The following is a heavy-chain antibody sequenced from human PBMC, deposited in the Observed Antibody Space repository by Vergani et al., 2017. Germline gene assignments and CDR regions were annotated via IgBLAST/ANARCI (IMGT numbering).Heavy chain of an antibody. J-gene: IGHJ4*02. D-gene: IGHD3-3*01. CDR1: GFTFSTYS. CDR2: ISGSGGST. CDR3: AKIGVGVLRLLEWLSYFDY. Sequence: EEQLVESGGGLVKPGESLTLSCRSSGFTFSTYSMNWVRQAPGKGLEWVSAISGSGGSTYYADSVKGRFTISRDNSKNTLYLQMNSLRAEDTAVYYCAKIGVGVLRLLEWLSYFDYWGQGTLVTVSP. V-gene: IGHV3-23*04.